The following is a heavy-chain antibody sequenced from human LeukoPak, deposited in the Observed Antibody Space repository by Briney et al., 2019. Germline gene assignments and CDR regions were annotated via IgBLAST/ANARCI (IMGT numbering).Heavy chain of an antibody. Sequence: SETLSLTCTVSGGSISSGRNYWTWIRQPAGKGLEWIGRIYTSGSTNYNPSLKSRVTMSIDTSKNQFSLKLSSVTAADTAVYYCARAVLILPYYYYYMDVWGKGTTVTISS. CDR3: ARAVLILPYYYYYMDV. CDR2: IYTSGST. CDR1: GGSISSGRNY. V-gene: IGHV4-61*02. J-gene: IGHJ6*03.